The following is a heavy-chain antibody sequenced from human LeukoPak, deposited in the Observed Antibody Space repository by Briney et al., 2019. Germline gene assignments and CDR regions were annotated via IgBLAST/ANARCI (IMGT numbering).Heavy chain of an antibody. CDR1: GGSFSGYY. CDR3: ARGGNYVDFDY. D-gene: IGHD4-4*01. V-gene: IGHV4-34*01. CDR2: ISHSGST. J-gene: IGHJ4*02. Sequence: SETLSLTCAVYGGSFSGYYWSWIRQPPGKGLEWIGEISHSGSTNYNPSLKSRVTISVDTSKNQFSLKLSSVTAADTAVYYCARGGNYVDFDYWGQGTLVTVSS.